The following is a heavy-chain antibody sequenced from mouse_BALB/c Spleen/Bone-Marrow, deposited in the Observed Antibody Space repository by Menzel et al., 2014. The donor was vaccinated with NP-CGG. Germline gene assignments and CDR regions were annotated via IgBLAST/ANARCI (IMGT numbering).Heavy chain of an antibody. D-gene: IGHD1-2*01. CDR2: IWAGGSP. V-gene: IGHV2-9*02. CDR1: GFSLTSYG. J-gene: IGHJ2*01. CDR3: AREEDYGYYFDY. Sequence: VMLVESGPGLVAPSQSLSITCTVSGFSLTSYGVHLVRQPPGKGLEWLGVIWAGGSPNYNSALMSRLSISKDNSKSQVFLKMNSLQTDDTAMYYCAREEDYGYYFDYWGQGTTLTVSS.